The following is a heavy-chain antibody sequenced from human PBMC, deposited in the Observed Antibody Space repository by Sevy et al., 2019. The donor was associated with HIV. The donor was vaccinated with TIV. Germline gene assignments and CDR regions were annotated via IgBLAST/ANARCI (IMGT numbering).Heavy chain of an antibody. CDR2: ISYDGSNK. J-gene: IGHJ4*02. CDR1: GFTFSSYA. D-gene: IGHD3-10*01. V-gene: IGHV3-30-3*01. CDR3: ARDRGSGKNVFFDY. Sequence: GGSLRLSCAASGFTFSSYAMHWVRQAPGKGLEWVAVISYDGSNKYYADSVKGRFTISRDNSKKTLYLQMNSLRTEDTAVYYCARDRGSGKNVFFDYWGQGTLVTVSS.